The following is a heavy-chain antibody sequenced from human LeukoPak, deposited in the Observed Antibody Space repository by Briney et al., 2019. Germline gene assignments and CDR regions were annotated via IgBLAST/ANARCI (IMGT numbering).Heavy chain of an antibody. D-gene: IGHD3-3*01. V-gene: IGHV1-18*01. CDR2: ISAYNGNT. Sequence: ASVKVSCKASGYRFISYGFSWVRQPPGQGLDWMGWISAYNGNTNYAQKFQGRVTMTTDTSTSTVYMEVRSLRSDDTDVYYCARALSDDFWSGYQDHWGQGTLVTVSS. J-gene: IGHJ4*02. CDR1: GYRFISYG. CDR3: ARALSDDFWSGYQDH.